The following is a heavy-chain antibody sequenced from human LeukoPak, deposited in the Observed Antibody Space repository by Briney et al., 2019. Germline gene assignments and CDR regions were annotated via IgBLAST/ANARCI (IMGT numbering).Heavy chain of an antibody. D-gene: IGHD4-11*01. CDR3: ASVMTTADY. J-gene: IGHJ4*02. CDR2: IYHSGST. CDR1: GGSISSSNW. Sequence: SETLSLTCAVSGGSISSSNWWSWVRQPPGKGLEWIGEIYHSGSTNYNSSLKSRVTMSVDKSKNQFSLILSSMTAADTAVYYCASVMTTADYWGQGTLVTVSS. V-gene: IGHV4-4*02.